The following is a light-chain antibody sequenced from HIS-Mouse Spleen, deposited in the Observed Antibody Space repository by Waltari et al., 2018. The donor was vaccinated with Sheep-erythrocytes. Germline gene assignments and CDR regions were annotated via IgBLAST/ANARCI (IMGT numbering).Light chain of an antibody. CDR3: CSYAGSSTPWV. V-gene: IGLV2-23*01. CDR2: EGS. Sequence: QSALTQPASVSGSPGQSITISCTGTSSDVGSYNLVSWYQQHPGKAPKLMIYEGSKRPSGVSNRFSGSKSGNTASLTISVRQAEDEADYYCCSYAGSSTPWVFGGGTKLTVL. CDR1: SSDVGSYNL. J-gene: IGLJ3*02.